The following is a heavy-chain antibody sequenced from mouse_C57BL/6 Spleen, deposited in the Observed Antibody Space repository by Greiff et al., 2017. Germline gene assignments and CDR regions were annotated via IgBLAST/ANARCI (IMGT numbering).Heavy chain of an antibody. CDR2: IRNKANGYTT. V-gene: IGHV7-3*01. CDR1: GFTFTDYY. J-gene: IGHJ4*01. Sequence: EVNVVESGGGLVQPGGSLSLSCAASGFTFTDYYMRWVRQTPGKALEWLGFIRNKANGYTTEYSACVKGVFTISRDNSQSILYLQMNALRAEDSSTYYYASYINDCYGSSCYAMDYWGQGTSVTVSS. CDR3: ASYINDCYGSSCYAMDY. D-gene: IGHD1-1*01.